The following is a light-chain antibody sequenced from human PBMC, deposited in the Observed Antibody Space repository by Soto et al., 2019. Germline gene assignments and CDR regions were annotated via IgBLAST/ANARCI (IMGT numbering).Light chain of an antibody. CDR2: DVT. CDR1: SSDVGSYNS. J-gene: IGLJ1*01. CDR3: SSYRSSSTYV. Sequence: QSVLTQPASVSVSPGQSITISCTGTSSDVGSYNSVSWHQQHPGQAPKLMIYDVTNRASGIPDRFSASKSGNTASLTISGLQAGDEADYYCSSYRSSSTYVFGTGTKLTVL. V-gene: IGLV2-14*01.